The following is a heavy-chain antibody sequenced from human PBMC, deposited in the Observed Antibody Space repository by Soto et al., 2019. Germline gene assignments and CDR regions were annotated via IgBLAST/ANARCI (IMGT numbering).Heavy chain of an antibody. Sequence: PSETMSHTCTVSGGSISSYYGSWIRQPPGKELYWIVFIYFSGSTTYNPFLKSRVTISVDTSKNQFSLMLIFLSAAATAVYYCSRFYCTNGVCYPELNWFDPWGQGTLVTVPS. D-gene: IGHD2-8*01. CDR3: SRFYCTNGVCYPELNWFDP. J-gene: IGHJ5*02. V-gene: IGHV4-59*08. CDR1: GGSISSYY. CDR2: IYFSGST.